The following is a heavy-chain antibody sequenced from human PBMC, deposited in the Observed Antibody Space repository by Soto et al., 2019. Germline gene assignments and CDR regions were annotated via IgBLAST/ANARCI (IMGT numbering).Heavy chain of an antibody. Sequence: EVQLVDSGGALVQPGESLRLSCAASGSTFIAYLMTWVRQAPGKGLEWVATIKKDGNANYYVDSVRGRFTISRDNAKNSLYLQLNALRAEDTAVYYCAIGHWLGKWGQGTLVTVSS. CDR1: GSTFIAYL. D-gene: IGHD6-19*01. CDR3: AIGHWLGK. CDR2: IKKDGNAN. J-gene: IGHJ4*02. V-gene: IGHV3-7*01.